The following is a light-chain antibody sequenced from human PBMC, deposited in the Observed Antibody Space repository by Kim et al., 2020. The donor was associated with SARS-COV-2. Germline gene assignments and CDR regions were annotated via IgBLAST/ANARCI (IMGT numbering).Light chain of an antibody. V-gene: IGLV3-19*01. CDR1: SLRSYY. J-gene: IGLJ3*02. CDR3: SSRDTTGDHVV. CDR2: GKY. Sequence: SSELTQDPAVSVALGQTVRLTCQGDSLRSYYATWYQQRPGQAPTLVLYGKYDRPSGIPDRFPGSASGNTASLTITGAQAEDEGDYYCSSRDTTGDHVVFG.